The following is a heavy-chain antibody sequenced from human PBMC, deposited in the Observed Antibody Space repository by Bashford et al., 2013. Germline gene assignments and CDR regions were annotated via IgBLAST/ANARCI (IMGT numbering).Heavy chain of an antibody. J-gene: IGHJ4*02. Sequence: GSLRLSCAASGFTFSSYAMHWVRQAPGKGLEWVAVISYDGSNKYYADSVKGRFTISRDNSKNTLYLQMNSLRAEDTAVYYCARVGYSYGHHFDYWGQGTLVTVSS. V-gene: IGHV3-30-3*01. D-gene: IGHD5-18*01. CDR2: ISYDGSNK. CDR3: ARVGYSYGHHFDY. CDR1: GFTFSSYA.